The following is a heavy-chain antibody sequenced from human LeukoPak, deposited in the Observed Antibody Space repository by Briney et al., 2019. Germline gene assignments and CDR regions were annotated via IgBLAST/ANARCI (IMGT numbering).Heavy chain of an antibody. D-gene: IGHD6-19*01. V-gene: IGHV3-33*08. CDR3: ARDENSSGWHPLDY. CDR1: GFTFSSYG. CDR2: IWYDGSNK. J-gene: IGHJ4*02. Sequence: GALRPSCAASGFTFSSYGMHWVRQAPGKGLEWVAVIWYDGSNKYYADSVKGRFTISRDNSKNTLYLQMNSLRAEDTAVYYCARDENSSGWHPLDYWGQGTLVTVSS.